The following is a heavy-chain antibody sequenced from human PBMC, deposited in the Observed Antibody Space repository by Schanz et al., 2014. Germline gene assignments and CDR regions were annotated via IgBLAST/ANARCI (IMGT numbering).Heavy chain of an antibody. J-gene: IGHJ6*02. Sequence: QVQLEESGGGVVQPGGSLRLSCVASGFSFSGFAVHWVRQAPGKGLEWVSIVSHDGFTKHYADSVRGRFTLSRDNSKNTVYLQMNSLRAEDTAVYCCRSGSPIYYHGLDVWGQGTTVTVSS. V-gene: IGHV3-30*04. CDR1: GFSFSGFA. CDR3: RSGSPIYYHGLDV. CDR2: VSHDGFTK. D-gene: IGHD3-10*01.